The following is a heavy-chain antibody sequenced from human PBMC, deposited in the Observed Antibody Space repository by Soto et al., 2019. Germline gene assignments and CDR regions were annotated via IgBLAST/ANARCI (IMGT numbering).Heavy chain of an antibody. CDR1: GYRFTNYG. Sequence: GPEVKKVGASLKVSCKASGYRFTNYGISWVRQAPGQGLEWMGWISAYNGDTNYAQIFQDRVTLTTDTSTSTAHMELRSLRPDDSAVYYCAESDYRGSGGYNTKGWYGMDVWGQGTTVTVSS. V-gene: IGHV1-18*01. CDR3: AESDYRGSGGYNTKGWYGMDV. CDR2: ISAYNGDT. D-gene: IGHD3-10*01. J-gene: IGHJ6*02.